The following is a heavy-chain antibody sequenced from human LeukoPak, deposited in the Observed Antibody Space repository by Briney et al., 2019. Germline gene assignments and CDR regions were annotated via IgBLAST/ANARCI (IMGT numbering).Heavy chain of an antibody. V-gene: IGHV4-39*02. Sequence: SETLSLTCTVSGGSISSSDYYWAWIRQPPGKGLEWIGTIYYSGTTFYNSSLKSRVTISVDTSKNHFSLKLSSVTAADTAVYYCARRQAYCPNWFDPWGQGTLVTVSS. CDR3: ARRQAYCPNWFDP. CDR1: GGSISSSDYY. D-gene: IGHD3-16*01. CDR2: IYYSGTT. J-gene: IGHJ5*02.